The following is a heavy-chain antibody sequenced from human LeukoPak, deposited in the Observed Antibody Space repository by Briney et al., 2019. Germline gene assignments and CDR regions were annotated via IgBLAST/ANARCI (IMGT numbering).Heavy chain of an antibody. J-gene: IGHJ6*03. CDR2: IYYSGST. D-gene: IGHD3-10*01. CDR3: ARHRRITMVRGVITHYYMDV. V-gene: IGHV4-59*08. CDR1: GGSISSYY. Sequence: SETLSLTCTVSGGSISSYYWSWIRQPPGKGLEWIGYIYYSGSTNYNPSLKSRVTISVDTSKNQFSLKLSSVTAADTAVYYCARHRRITMVRGVITHYYMDVWGKGTTVTISS.